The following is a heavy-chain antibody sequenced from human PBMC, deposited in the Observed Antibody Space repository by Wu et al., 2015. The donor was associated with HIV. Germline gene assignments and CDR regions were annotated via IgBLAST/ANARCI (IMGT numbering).Heavy chain of an antibody. V-gene: IGHV1-8*01. CDR3: ARGPWPGVGWFDP. J-gene: IGHJ5*02. D-gene: IGHD7-27*01. Sequence: QVQLVQSGAEVKKPGASVKVSCKASGYTFTSYDINWVRQAPGQGLEWMGWMNPNSGNTGYAQKFQGRVTMTRSTSIRTAYMEVSSLRSEDTAVYYCARGPWPGVGWFDPSGPGNPGHRLL. CDR2: MNPNSGNT. CDR1: GYTFTSYD.